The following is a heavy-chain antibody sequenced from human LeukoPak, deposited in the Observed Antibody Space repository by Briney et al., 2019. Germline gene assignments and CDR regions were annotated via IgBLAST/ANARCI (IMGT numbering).Heavy chain of an antibody. D-gene: IGHD3-10*01. CDR2: ISGSGGST. J-gene: IGHJ4*02. V-gene: IGHV3-23*01. CDR1: GFTFSSYA. CDR3: AKDHRPTMVRGALDY. Sequence: GGSLRLSCAASGFTFSSYAMSWIRQAPGKGLEWVSAISGSGGSTYYADSVKGRFTISGDNSKNTLYLQMNSLRAEDTAVYYCAKDHRPTMVRGALDYWGQGTLVTVSS.